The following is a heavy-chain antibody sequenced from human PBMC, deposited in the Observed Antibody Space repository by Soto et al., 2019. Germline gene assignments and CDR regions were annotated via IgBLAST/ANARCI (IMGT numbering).Heavy chain of an antibody. CDR1: GGSISSYY. CDR3: ARAIPAARGNWFDP. D-gene: IGHD6-6*01. CDR2: IYYSGST. J-gene: IGHJ5*02. V-gene: IGHV4-59*01. Sequence: SETLSLTCTVSGGSISSYYWSWIRQPPGKGLEWIGYIYYSGSTNYNPSLKSRVTIPVDTSKNQFSLKLSSVTAADKAVYYCARAIPAARGNWFDPWGEGTPVTV.